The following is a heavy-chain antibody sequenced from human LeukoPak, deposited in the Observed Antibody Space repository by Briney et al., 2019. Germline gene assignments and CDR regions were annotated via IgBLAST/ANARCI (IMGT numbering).Heavy chain of an antibody. Sequence: PGGSLRLSCVASGFTFTNAWMSWVRQAPEKGLEWVARIRSKAYGGTPEYAAPVQGRFTISRDDSRATLYLQMNSLKTDDTAVYYCTTDLGGYFTGGSCYTGLYNCFDPWGQGTLVTVSS. V-gene: IGHV3-15*01. D-gene: IGHD2-15*01. CDR2: IRSKAYGGTP. J-gene: IGHJ5*02. CDR1: GFTFTNAW. CDR3: TTDLGGYFTGGSCYTGLYNCFDP.